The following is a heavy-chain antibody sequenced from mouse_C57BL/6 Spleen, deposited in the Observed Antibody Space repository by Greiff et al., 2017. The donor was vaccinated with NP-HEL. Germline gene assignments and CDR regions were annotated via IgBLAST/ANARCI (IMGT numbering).Heavy chain of an antibody. V-gene: IGHV3-1*01. Sequence: EVQLQQSGPGMVKPSQSLSLTCTVTGYSITSGYDWHWIRHFPGNKLEWMGYISYSGSTNYNPSLKSRISITHDTSKNHFFLKLNSVTTEDTATYYCARGGHYYGSSLDYWGQGTTLTVSS. D-gene: IGHD1-1*01. J-gene: IGHJ2*01. CDR2: ISYSGST. CDR3: ARGGHYYGSSLDY. CDR1: GYSITSGYD.